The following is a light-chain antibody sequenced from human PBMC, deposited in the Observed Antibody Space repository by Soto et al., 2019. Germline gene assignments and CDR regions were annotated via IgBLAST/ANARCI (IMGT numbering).Light chain of an antibody. Sequence: ERVMTQSPATLSVSPGERATLACRASQSVSRYLAWFQQKPGQAPQLLIYDASNRATGVPARFSGGGSGTDFTLTIRSLEPEDFAVYYCHHRGDWITFGQGTRLEIK. J-gene: IGKJ5*01. V-gene: IGKV3-11*01. CDR3: HHRGDWIT. CDR2: DAS. CDR1: QSVSRY.